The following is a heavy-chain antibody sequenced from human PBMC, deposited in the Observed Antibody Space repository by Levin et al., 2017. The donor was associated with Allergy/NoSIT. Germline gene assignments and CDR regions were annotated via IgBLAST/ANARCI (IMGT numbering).Heavy chain of an antibody. CDR2: ISSDGRKK. CDR3: AKEGYGSGWYPLGNDAFEM. Sequence: GGSLRLSCAASGFTFSSYGMHWVRQAPGKGLEWVAVISSDGRKKFYADSVKGRFTISRDNSKNTLDLQMNSLRSEDTAVYYCAKEGYGSGWYPLGNDAFEMWGKGTKVSVSS. J-gene: IGHJ3*02. CDR1: GFTFSSYG. D-gene: IGHD6-19*01. V-gene: IGHV3-30*18.